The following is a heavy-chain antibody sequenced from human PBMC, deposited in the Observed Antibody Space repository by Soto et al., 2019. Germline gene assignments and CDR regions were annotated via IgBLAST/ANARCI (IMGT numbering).Heavy chain of an antibody. CDR2: IRSKAYGGTT. J-gene: IGHJ5*02. D-gene: IGHD2-8*01. CDR3: TCCTNGVCYTSWFDP. V-gene: IGHV3-49*03. Sequence: GGSLRLSCTASGFTFGDYAMSWFRQAPGKGLEWVGFIRSKAYGGTTEYAASVKGRFTISRVDSKSIAYLQMNSLKTEDTAVYYCTCCTNGVCYTSWFDPWGQGTLVTVSS. CDR1: GFTFGDYA.